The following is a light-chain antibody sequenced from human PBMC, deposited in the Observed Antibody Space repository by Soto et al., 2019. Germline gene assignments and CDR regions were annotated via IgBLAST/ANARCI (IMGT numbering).Light chain of an antibody. J-gene: IGKJ5*01. CDR2: AAS. V-gene: IGKV1-9*01. CDR1: QGISSY. CDR3: QQLNGYLIA. Sequence: IQLTQSPSSLSAPVGARVTSTCRASQGISSYLAWYQQKPGKAPTVMIYAASTLQSGVPARFSGGGSGTAFTITISCLQPEYFATYYFQQLNGYLIALGQVTRL.